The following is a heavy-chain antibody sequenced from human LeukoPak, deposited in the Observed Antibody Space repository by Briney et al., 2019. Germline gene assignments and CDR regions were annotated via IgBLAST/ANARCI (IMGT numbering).Heavy chain of an antibody. J-gene: IGHJ4*02. CDR2: INQDGSEE. CDR1: GCTFSNYW. Sequence: PGGSLRLSCAASGCTFSNYWMTWVRQAPGKGLEWVAHINQDGSEEHYMDSVKARFTISRDNAKNSLSLQMNSLRAEDTAVYYCVRDGGVSGYDLLDYWGQGTLVTVSS. D-gene: IGHD5-12*01. V-gene: IGHV3-7*01. CDR3: VRDGGVSGYDLLDY.